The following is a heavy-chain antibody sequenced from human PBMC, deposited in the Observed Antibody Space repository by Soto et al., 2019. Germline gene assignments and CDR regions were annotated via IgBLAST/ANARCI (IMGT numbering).Heavy chain of an antibody. CDR1: GFTFSSYG. J-gene: IGHJ5*02. D-gene: IGHD4-17*01. CDR2: IWYDGSNK. V-gene: IGHV3-33*01. CDR3: ARADYGGKDRRGFDP. Sequence: GGSLRLSCAASGFTFSSYGMHWVRQAPGKGLEWVAVIWYDGSNKYYADSVKGRFTISRDNSKNTLYLQMNSLRAEDTAVYYCARADYGGKDRRGFDPWGQGTLVTVSS.